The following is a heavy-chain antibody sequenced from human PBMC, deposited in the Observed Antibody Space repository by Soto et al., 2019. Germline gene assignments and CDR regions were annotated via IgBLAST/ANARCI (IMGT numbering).Heavy chain of an antibody. J-gene: IGHJ5*02. Sequence: GESLKISCKGSGYSFTSYWSGWVRQMPGKGLEWMGIIYPGDSDTRYSPSFHGQVTISADKSISTAYLQWSSLKASDTAMYYCVRLGLGLGSSPTWFAPWGQRTLVTVSS. V-gene: IGHV5-51*01. D-gene: IGHD6-13*01. CDR2: IYPGDSDT. CDR3: VRLGLGLGSSPTWFAP. CDR1: GYSFTSYW.